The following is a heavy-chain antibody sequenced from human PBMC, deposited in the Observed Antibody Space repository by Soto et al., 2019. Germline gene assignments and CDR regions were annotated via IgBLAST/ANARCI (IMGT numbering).Heavy chain of an antibody. CDR2: ISGGGGST. CDR3: AKDKARNYYYYGVDV. CDR1: GITFSSYA. J-gene: IGHJ6*02. Sequence: EVQVLESGGGLVQPGGSLRLSCAASGITFSSYAMSWVRQAPGKGLEWVSAISGGGGSTYYADSVKGRFTISRDNSKNTLYLQMNRLRAEDTAVYYCAKDKARNYYYYGVDVWGQGTTVTVSS. V-gene: IGHV3-23*01.